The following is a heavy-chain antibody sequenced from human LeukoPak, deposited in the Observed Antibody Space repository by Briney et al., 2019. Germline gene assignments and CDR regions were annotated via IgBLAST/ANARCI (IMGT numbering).Heavy chain of an antibody. J-gene: IGHJ6*03. D-gene: IGHD6-13*01. Sequence: GGSLRLSCAASGFTFSSYAMSWVRQAPGKGLEWVSVINGGGGRTYFADSVKGRFTISRDNAKNSLYLQMNSLRAEDTAVYYCARDGPEYSSSWYLNYYYYYYMDVWGKGTTVTVSS. CDR1: GFTFSSYA. CDR2: INGGGGRT. V-gene: IGHV3-23*01. CDR3: ARDGPEYSSSWYLNYYYYYYMDV.